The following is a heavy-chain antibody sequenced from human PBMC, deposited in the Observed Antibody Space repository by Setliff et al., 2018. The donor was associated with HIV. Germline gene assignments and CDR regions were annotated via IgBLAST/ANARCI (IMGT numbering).Heavy chain of an antibody. D-gene: IGHD3-22*01. CDR1: GDSISGNSFF. CDR3: ARHWNYDTGLDPFDI. J-gene: IGHJ3*02. CDR2: MHYRGTT. Sequence: PSETLSLTCNVSGDSISGNSFFWGWIRQPPGKGLEWIGSMHYRGTTSYNPSLKSRVTIFVDTSKNQFSLKLSSVTATDTAVYYCARHWNYDTGLDPFDIWGQGTMVTVSS. V-gene: IGHV4-39*01.